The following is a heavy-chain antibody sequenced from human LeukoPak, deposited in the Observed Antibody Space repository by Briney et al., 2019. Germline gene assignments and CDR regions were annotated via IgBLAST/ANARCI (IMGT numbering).Heavy chain of an antibody. CDR2: IKSKTDGGTT. CDR3: AYWSSSSWNY. J-gene: IGHJ4*02. CDR1: GFTFSNAW. D-gene: IGHD6-13*01. Sequence: PGGSLRLSCAASGFTFSNAWMSWVRQAPGKGLEWLGRIKSKTDGGTTDYAAPVKGRFTISRDDSKNTLYLQMNSLKTEDTAVYYCAYWSSSSWNYWGQGTLVTVSP. V-gene: IGHV3-15*01.